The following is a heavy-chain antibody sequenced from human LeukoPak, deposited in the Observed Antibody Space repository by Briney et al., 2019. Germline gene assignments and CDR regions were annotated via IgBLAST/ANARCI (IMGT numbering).Heavy chain of an antibody. CDR3: TTDKGDDYGDLYYFDY. Sequence: EGSLRLSCAASGFTFSNAWMSWVRQAPGKGLEWVGRIKSKTDGGTTDYAAPVKGRFTTSRDDSKNTLYLQMNSLKTEDTAVYYCTTDKGDDYGDLYYFDYWGQGTLVTVSS. J-gene: IGHJ4*02. V-gene: IGHV3-15*01. D-gene: IGHD4-17*01. CDR1: GFTFSNAW. CDR2: IKSKTDGGTT.